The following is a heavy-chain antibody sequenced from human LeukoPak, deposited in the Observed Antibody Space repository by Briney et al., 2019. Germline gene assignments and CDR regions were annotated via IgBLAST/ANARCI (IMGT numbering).Heavy chain of an antibody. CDR1: GGSISTYQ. V-gene: IGHV4-59*01. Sequence: SETLSLTCTVSGGSISTYQWSWIRQSPGKGLEWIGNVYKSGSTNYNPSLKSRVTISVDTSKNQFSLKLSSVTAADTAVYYCARDRPQWLAAFDNWGQGTLVTVSS. D-gene: IGHD6-19*01. CDR2: VYKSGST. CDR3: ARDRPQWLAAFDN. J-gene: IGHJ4*02.